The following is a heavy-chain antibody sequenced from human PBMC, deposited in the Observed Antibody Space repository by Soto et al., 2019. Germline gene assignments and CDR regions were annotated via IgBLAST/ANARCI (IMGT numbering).Heavy chain of an antibody. V-gene: IGHV3-30*18. CDR3: AKEGGVTTIDY. Sequence: GGSLRLSCAASGFTFSSYGMHWVRQAPGKGLEWVAVISYDGSNKYYADSVKGRFTISRDNSKNTLYLQMNSLRAEDTAVYYCAKEGGVTTIDYWGQGTLVTVSS. J-gene: IGHJ4*02. D-gene: IGHD4-17*01. CDR1: GFTFSSYG. CDR2: ISYDGSNK.